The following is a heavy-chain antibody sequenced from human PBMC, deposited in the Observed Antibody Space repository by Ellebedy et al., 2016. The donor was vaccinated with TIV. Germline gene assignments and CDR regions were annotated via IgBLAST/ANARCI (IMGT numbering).Heavy chain of an antibody. Sequence: GESLKISCAASGFTFRSYDMTWVRQAPGRGLEWVSGISGRGDATYYADSVKGRFTISRDNSKNSLYLQMNSLRAEDTALYYCAKDGSYRLFDYWGQGTLVTVSS. D-gene: IGHD3-10*01. J-gene: IGHJ4*02. CDR3: AKDGSYRLFDY. V-gene: IGHV3-23*01. CDR2: ISGRGDAT. CDR1: GFTFRSYD.